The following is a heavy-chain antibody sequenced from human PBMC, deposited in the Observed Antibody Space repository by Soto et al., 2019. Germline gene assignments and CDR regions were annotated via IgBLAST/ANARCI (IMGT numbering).Heavy chain of an antibody. D-gene: IGHD6-19*01. Sequence: QVQLVQSGAEVKKPGASVKVSCKASGYTFTGYYMHWVRQAPGQGLEWMGWINPNSGGTNYAQKFQGWVTMTRDTSISTAYMVLSRLRSDDTAVYYCARDLEQRLAYYYYYGMDVWGQGTTVTVSS. CDR3: ARDLEQRLAYYYYYGMDV. J-gene: IGHJ6*02. CDR2: INPNSGGT. V-gene: IGHV1-2*04. CDR1: GYTFTGYY.